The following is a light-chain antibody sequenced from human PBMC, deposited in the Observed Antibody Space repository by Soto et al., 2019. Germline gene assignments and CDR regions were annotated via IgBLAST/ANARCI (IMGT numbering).Light chain of an antibody. CDR3: QQYNNWLYN. Sequence: EIVMTQSPATLSVSPGERATLSCRASQSVSSNLAWYQQKPGQAPRLLIYGASTRATGIPARFSGSGSGTEFTLTISSLQSEDFAVYYCQQYNNWLYNFXQGTKADIK. J-gene: IGKJ2*01. CDR2: GAS. CDR1: QSVSSN. V-gene: IGKV3-15*01.